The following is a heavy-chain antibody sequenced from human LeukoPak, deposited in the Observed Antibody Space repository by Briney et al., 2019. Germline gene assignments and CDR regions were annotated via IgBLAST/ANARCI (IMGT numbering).Heavy chain of an antibody. CDR2: ISWNSGNI. CDR1: GFTFDDYG. CDR3: AKGQSYGGTGYTFDY. V-gene: IGHV3-9*03. Sequence: GGSLRLSCAASGFTFDDYGMHWVRQAPGRGLEWVSTISWNSGNIDYADSLKGRFTISRDNAKNSLYLQMNSLRAEDMALYYCAKGQSYGGTGYTFDYWGQGTLVTVSS. J-gene: IGHJ4*02. D-gene: IGHD3-22*01.